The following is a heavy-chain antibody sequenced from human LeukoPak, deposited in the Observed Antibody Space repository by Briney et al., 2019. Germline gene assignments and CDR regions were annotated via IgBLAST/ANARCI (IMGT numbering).Heavy chain of an antibody. CDR1: GGSISSSSYY. V-gene: IGHV4-39*07. Sequence: SETLSLTCTVSGGSISSSSYYWGWIRQPPGKGLERIGSIYYSGSTYYNPSLKSRVTISVDTSKNQFSLKLSSVTAADTAVYYCASHNRDGYNFDYWGQGTLVTVSS. D-gene: IGHD5-24*01. CDR3: ASHNRDGYNFDY. CDR2: IYYSGST. J-gene: IGHJ4*02.